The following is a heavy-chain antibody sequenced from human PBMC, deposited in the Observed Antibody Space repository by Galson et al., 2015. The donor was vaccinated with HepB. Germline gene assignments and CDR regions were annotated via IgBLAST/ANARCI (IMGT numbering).Heavy chain of an antibody. CDR2: IKQDGSEK. D-gene: IGHD3-3*01. Sequence: SLRLSCAASGFIFSSYWMSWVRQAPGKGLEWVANIKQDGSEKDYVDSVKGQFTISRDNAKNSLYLQMNSLRAEDTAVYYCARAAYYDFLSGYYTWYYFDYWGQGTLVTVSS. CDR3: ARAAYYDFLSGYYTWYYFDY. J-gene: IGHJ4*02. V-gene: IGHV3-7*01. CDR1: GFIFSSYW.